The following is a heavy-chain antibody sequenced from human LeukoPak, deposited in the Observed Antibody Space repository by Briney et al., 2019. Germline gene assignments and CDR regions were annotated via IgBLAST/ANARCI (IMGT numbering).Heavy chain of an antibody. D-gene: IGHD2-2*02. Sequence: ASVKVSCKASGYSFSGHGITWVRQAPGQGLEWMGRISAYNGNTKYAQNHQGRVTMTTDISTSTAYMELRSLRSDDTAVYYCARPGADCGSAGCYTYPYYGLDVWGQGTTVTVSS. CDR1: GYSFSGHG. CDR3: ARPGADCGSAGCYTYPYYGLDV. V-gene: IGHV1-18*01. J-gene: IGHJ6*02. CDR2: ISAYNGNT.